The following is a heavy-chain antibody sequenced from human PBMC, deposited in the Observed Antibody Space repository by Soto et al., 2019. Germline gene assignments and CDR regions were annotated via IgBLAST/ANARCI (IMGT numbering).Heavy chain of an antibody. D-gene: IGHD3-22*01. V-gene: IGHV4-39*01. CDR1: GGSISSSSYH. CDR2: IYYSGST. J-gene: IGHJ3*02. Sequence: SETLSLTCTVSGGSISSSSYHWGWIRQPPGKGLEWIGSIYYSGSTYYNPPLKSRVTISVDTSKNQFSLKLSSVTAADTAVYYCASIYYYDSSGYLWGAFDIWGQGTMVTVSS. CDR3: ASIYYYDSSGYLWGAFDI.